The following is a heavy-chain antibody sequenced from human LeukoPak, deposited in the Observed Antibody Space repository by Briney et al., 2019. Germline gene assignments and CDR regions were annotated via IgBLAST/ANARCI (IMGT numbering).Heavy chain of an antibody. J-gene: IGHJ2*01. CDR2: VNPSGDT. V-gene: IGHV4-61*02. Sequence: PSQTLSLTCTVSGGSINTGSYYWSWIRQPAGKGLEWVGRVNPSGDTNYNPSLKSRVSISIETSKNQFSLNLNSVTAADTGMYYCVRGCNTGWYFDPWGRGTLVTVSS. CDR3: VRGCNTGWYFDP. CDR1: GGSINTGSYY. D-gene: IGHD1-1*01.